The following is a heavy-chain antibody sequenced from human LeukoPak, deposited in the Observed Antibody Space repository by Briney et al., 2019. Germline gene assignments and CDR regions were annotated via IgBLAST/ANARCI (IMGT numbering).Heavy chain of an antibody. CDR3: ARVISRDGYNYALDY. V-gene: IGHV4-59*01. Sequence: SETLSLTCTVSGGSISSYYWSWIRQPPGKGLEGIGYIYYSGSTNYNPSLKSRVTISVDTSKNQFSLKLSSVTAADTAVYYCARVISRDGYNYALDYWGQGTLVTVSS. CDR1: GGSISSYY. D-gene: IGHD5-24*01. J-gene: IGHJ4*02. CDR2: IYYSGST.